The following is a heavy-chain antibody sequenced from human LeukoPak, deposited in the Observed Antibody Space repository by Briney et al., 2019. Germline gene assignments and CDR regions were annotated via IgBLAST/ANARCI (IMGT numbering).Heavy chain of an antibody. Sequence: GASVKVPCKASGYTFTSYDINWVRQAPGQGLEWMGIINPSGGSTSYAQKFQGRVTMTRDMSTSTVYMELSSLRSEDTAVYYCAREVRYYGSGIYKASFDYWGQGTLVTVSS. CDR3: AREVRYYGSGIYKASFDY. V-gene: IGHV1-46*01. D-gene: IGHD3-10*01. CDR1: GYTFTSYD. J-gene: IGHJ4*02. CDR2: INPSGGST.